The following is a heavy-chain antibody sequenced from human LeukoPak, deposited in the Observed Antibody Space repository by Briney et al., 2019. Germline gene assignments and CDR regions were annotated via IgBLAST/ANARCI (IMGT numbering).Heavy chain of an antibody. CDR3: ARRRYYYDSSGCFDY. CDR1: GGSISSHY. Sequence: PSETLSLTCTVSGGSISSHYWSWIRQPPGKGLEWIGYIYYNGSTNYNPSLKSRVTISVDTSKNQFSLKLSSVTAADTAVYYCARRRYYYDSSGCFDYWGQGTLVTVSS. CDR2: IYYNGST. V-gene: IGHV4-59*11. J-gene: IGHJ4*02. D-gene: IGHD3-22*01.